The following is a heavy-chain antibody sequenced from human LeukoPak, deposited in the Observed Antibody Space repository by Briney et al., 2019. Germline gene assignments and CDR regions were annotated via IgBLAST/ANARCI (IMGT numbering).Heavy chain of an antibody. CDR2: ISGSGGST. V-gene: IGHV3-23*01. Sequence: PGGSLRLSCAASGFTFSSYAMSWVRQAPGKGLEWVSAISGSGGSTYYADSVKGRFTISRDNSKNTLYLQMNSLRSEDTAVYYCAKEGLYVYSNYYFDYWGQGTLVTVPS. D-gene: IGHD4-11*01. CDR1: GFTFSSYA. J-gene: IGHJ4*02. CDR3: AKEGLYVYSNYYFDY.